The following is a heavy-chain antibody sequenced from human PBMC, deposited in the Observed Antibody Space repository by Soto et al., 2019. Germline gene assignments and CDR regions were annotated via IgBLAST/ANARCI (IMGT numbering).Heavy chain of an antibody. Sequence: QLQLQESGPGLVKPSETLSLTCTVSGGSISSSSYYWGWIRQPPGKGLEWIGSIYYSGSTYYNPSLKSRVTMPVNTSKNQVSLKLSSETPADTAVYYCARQGYCSGGSCYDDAFDIWGQGTMVTVSS. CDR1: GGSISSSSYY. V-gene: IGHV4-39*01. D-gene: IGHD2-15*01. J-gene: IGHJ3*02. CDR3: ARQGYCSGGSCYDDAFDI. CDR2: IYYSGST.